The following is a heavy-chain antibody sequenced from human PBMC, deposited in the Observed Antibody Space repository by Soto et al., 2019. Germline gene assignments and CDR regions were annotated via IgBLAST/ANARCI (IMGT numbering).Heavy chain of an antibody. J-gene: IGHJ4*02. CDR3: ARDNYGPLDY. CDR2: VDPNSGGT. Sequence: QVQLVQSGAEVKKPGASVKVSCRPSGYTFTAYYIHWVRQAPGQGLEWMGWVDPNSGGTRDAQNFQGRVTMTRDTSTSTVYMELNWLRSDDTALSYCARDNYGPLDYWGQGTLVTGSS. V-gene: IGHV1-2*02. CDR1: GYTFTAYY. D-gene: IGHD3-10*01.